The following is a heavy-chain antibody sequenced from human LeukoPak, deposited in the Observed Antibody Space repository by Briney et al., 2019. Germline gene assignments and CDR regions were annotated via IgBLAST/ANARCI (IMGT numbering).Heavy chain of an antibody. V-gene: IGHV3-23*01. CDR2: ISGSGGST. CDR3: AKYSLYSSSWYYFDY. CDR1: GFTFSNYA. J-gene: IGHJ4*02. D-gene: IGHD6-13*01. Sequence: PGGSLRLSCVVSGFTFSNYAMSWVRQAPGKGLEWVSGISGSGGSTYYADSVKGRFTISRDNSKNTLYLQMNSLRAEDTAVYYCAKYSLYSSSWYYFDYWGQGILVTVSS.